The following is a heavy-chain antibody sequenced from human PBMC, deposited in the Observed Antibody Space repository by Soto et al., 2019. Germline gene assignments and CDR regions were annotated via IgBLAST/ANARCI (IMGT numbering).Heavy chain of an antibody. CDR1: GYTFTSYG. CDR3: AASQKFDY. V-gene: IGHV1-18*01. CDR2: INTYDGNT. Sequence: QVQLVQSGAEVKKPGASVKVSCKASGYTFTSYGINWVRQAPGQGLEWMGWINTYDGNTNHAQKFQGRVTMTTDTSPSTAYMELRSLSSDDTAVYYCAASQKFDYWGQGTLVTVSS. J-gene: IGHJ4*02.